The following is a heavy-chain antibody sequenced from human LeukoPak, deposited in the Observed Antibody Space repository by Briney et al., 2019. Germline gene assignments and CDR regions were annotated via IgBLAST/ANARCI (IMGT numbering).Heavy chain of an antibody. J-gene: IGHJ4*02. CDR1: GASISTYY. D-gene: IGHD5-24*01. CDR2: IYYSGAT. V-gene: IGHV4-59*01. Sequence: SETLSLTCTVSGASISTYYWSWTRQPPGKGLEWIGYIYYSGATNYNPSLKSRVTISLDTSKNQFSLKVNSVTAADTAVYYCARTITYYFDYWGQGTLVTVSS. CDR3: ARTITYYFDY.